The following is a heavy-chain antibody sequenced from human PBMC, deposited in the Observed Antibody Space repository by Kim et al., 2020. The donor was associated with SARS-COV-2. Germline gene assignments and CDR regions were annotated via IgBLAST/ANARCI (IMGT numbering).Heavy chain of an antibody. J-gene: IGHJ1*01. Sequence: SETLSLTCTVSVGSISSYYWSWIRQPPGKGLEWIGYIYYSGSTNYNPSLKSRVSISVDTSKNQFSLRLSSVTAADTAVYYCATVGSYYDSSGRDHTYF. D-gene: IGHD3-22*01. CDR3: ATVGSYYDSSGRDHTYF. V-gene: IGHV4-59*08. CDR2: IYYSGST. CDR1: VGSISSYY.